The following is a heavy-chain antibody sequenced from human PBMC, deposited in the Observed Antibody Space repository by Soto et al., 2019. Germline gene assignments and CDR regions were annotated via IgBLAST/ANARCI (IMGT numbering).Heavy chain of an antibody. V-gene: IGHV3-66*04. CDR3: ARRPFYGSD. Sequence: EVQLVESGGCLVQPGGSLRLSCAASGFSVSSYYMTWVRQAPGQGLECVSVIYSGGNTYYADSVKGRFTISRDNSKNTLYLQMNNVRAEDTAVYYCARRPFYGSDWGQGTLVTVSS. D-gene: IGHD3-10*01. J-gene: IGHJ4*02. CDR1: GFSVSSYY. CDR2: IYSGGNT.